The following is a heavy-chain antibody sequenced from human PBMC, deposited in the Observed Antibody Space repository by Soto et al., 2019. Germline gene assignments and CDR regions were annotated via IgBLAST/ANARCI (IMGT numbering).Heavy chain of an antibody. J-gene: IGHJ4*02. CDR2: IIPIFGTA. CDR1: RGTFSSYA. D-gene: IGHD3-10*01. CDR3: AREGSGYSSLFDY. V-gene: IGHV1-69*13. Sequence: SVEVSFRASRGTFSSYAISWVREAPGQGLEWMGGIIPIFGTANYAQKFQGRVTITADESTSTAYMELSSLRSEDTAVYYCAREGSGYSSLFDYWGQGTLVTVSS.